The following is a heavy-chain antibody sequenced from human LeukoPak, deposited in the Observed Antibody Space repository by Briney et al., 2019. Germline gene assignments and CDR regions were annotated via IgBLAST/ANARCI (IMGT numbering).Heavy chain of an antibody. V-gene: IGHV1-2*04. CDR1: GYTFTGYY. D-gene: IGHD6-19*01. Sequence: ASVKVSCKASGYTFTGYYMHWVRQAPGQGLEWMGWINPNSGGTNYAQKFQGWVTMTRDTSISTAYMELSRLRSDDTAVYYCARGGEQWLVGLSWFDPWGQGTLVTVSS. J-gene: IGHJ5*02. CDR2: INPNSGGT. CDR3: ARGGEQWLVGLSWFDP.